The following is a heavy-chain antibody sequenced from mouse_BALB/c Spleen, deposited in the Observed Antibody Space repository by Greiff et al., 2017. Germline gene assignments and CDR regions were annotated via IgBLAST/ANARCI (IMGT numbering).Heavy chain of an antibody. CDR1: GFTFSSYA. V-gene: IGHV5-6-5*01. CDR3: AREGATMITAYYFDY. D-gene: IGHD2-4*01. CDR2: ISSGGST. Sequence: VQRVESGGGLVKPGGSLKLSCAASGFTFSSYAMSWVRQTPEKRLEWVASISSGGSTYYPDSVKGRFTISRDNARNILYLQMSSLRSEDTAMYYCAREGATMITAYYFDYWGQGTTLTVSS. J-gene: IGHJ2*01.